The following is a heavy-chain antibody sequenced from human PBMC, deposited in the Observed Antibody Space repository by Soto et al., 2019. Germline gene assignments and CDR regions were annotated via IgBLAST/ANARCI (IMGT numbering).Heavy chain of an antibody. D-gene: IGHD2-2*01. V-gene: IGHV3-30-3*01. Sequence: GGSLRLSCAASGFTFSSYAMHWVRQAPGKGLEWVAVISYDGSNKYYADSVKGRFTISRDNSKNTLYLQMNSLRAEDTAVYYCAKDYCSSTSCYPTDYYYGMDVWGQGTTVTVSS. CDR1: GFTFSSYA. CDR3: AKDYCSSTSCYPTDYYYGMDV. CDR2: ISYDGSNK. J-gene: IGHJ6*02.